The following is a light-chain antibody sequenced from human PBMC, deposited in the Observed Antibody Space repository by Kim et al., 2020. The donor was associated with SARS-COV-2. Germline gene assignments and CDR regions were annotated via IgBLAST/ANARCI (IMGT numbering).Light chain of an antibody. J-gene: IGKJ2*03. V-gene: IGKV1-39*01. Sequence: DIQMTQSPSSLSASVGDRVTITCRASRSISSHLNWYQQKPGKAPELLIYAASSLQSGVPSTFSGSGSGTEFTLTITSLQPEDFATYYCQQSYSTPYSFGQGTKLEI. CDR2: AAS. CDR3: QQSYSTPYS. CDR1: RSISSH.